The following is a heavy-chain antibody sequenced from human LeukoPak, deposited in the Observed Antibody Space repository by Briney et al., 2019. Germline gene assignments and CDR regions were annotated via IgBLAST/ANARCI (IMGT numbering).Heavy chain of an antibody. CDR1: GFTFSSYS. CDR3: ARDRSEDYGDYSCFDY. Sequence: TGGSLRLSCAASGFTFSSYSMNWVRQAPGKGLEWVSSISSSSSYIYYADSVKGRSTISRDNAKNSLYLQMNSLRSEDTAVYYCARDRSEDYGDYSCFDYWGQGTLVTVSS. V-gene: IGHV3-21*01. J-gene: IGHJ4*02. CDR2: ISSSSSYI. D-gene: IGHD4-17*01.